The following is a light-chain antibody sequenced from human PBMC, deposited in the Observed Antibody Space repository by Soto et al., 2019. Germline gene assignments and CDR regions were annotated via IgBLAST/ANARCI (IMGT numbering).Light chain of an antibody. CDR3: CSYVGSSTWV. J-gene: IGLJ3*02. CDR1: SSDVGSYNL. Sequence: QSVLTQPASVSGSPGQSITISCTGTSSDVGSYNLVSWYQQHPGKAPKLMIYEGSKRPSGVSNRFSGSKSGNTASLTISGLQAEYEADYYCCSYVGSSTWVFGGGTKVTVL. V-gene: IGLV2-23*01. CDR2: EGS.